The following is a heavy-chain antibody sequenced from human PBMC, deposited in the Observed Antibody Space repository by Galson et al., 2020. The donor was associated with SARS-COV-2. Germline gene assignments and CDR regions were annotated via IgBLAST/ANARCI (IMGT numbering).Heavy chain of an antibody. D-gene: IGHD1-1*01. CDR2: IRNKVNSYTT. Sequence: GESLKISCAASGFTFSDHYMDWVRQAPGKGLEWVGRIRNKVNSYTTEYAASVKGRFTISRDDSKNSVYLQMNSLKTEDTAVYYCTSSRTGAREYFDYWGQGTLVTVSS. CDR1: GFTFSDHY. V-gene: IGHV3-72*01. CDR3: TSSRTGAREYFDY. J-gene: IGHJ4*02.